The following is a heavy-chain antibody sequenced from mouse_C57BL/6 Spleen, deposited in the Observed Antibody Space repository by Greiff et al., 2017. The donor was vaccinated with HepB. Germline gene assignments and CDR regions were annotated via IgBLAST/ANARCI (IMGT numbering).Heavy chain of an antibody. CDR1: GYTFTSYW. D-gene: IGHD2-12*01. CDR2: IHPSDSDT. J-gene: IGHJ4*01. Sequence: QVQLQQPGAELVKPGASVKVSCKASGYTFTSYWMHWVKQRPGKGLEWIGRIHPSDSDTNYNQKFKGKATLTVDKSSSTAYMQLSSLTSEDSAVYYCAIGVLRRGHYNAMDYWGQGTSVTVSS. CDR3: AIGVLRRGHYNAMDY. V-gene: IGHV1-74*01.